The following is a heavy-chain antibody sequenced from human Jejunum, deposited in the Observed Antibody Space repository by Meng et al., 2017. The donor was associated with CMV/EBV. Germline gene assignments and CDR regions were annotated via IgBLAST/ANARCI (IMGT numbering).Heavy chain of an antibody. Sequence: GSISGGTDYWGWLRQPPGKGLEWIGSNHYTGSTSYNPSLKTRVSISEDTSKNEFSLTLTSVTAADTAVYYCARTQWHVGYFDNWGQGTLVTVSS. CDR2: NHYTGST. J-gene: IGHJ4*02. D-gene: IGHD6-19*01. CDR3: ARTQWHVGYFDN. CDR1: GSISGGTDY. V-gene: IGHV4-39*07.